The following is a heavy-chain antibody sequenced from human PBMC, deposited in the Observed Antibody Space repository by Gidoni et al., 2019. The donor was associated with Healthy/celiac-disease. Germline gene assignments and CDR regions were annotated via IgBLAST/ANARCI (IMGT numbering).Heavy chain of an antibody. CDR1: GFTFRSYG. V-gene: IGHV3-30*18. D-gene: IGHD6-6*01. CDR2: ISYDGSNK. CDR3: AKCPRVYSSSSGYFQH. Sequence: QVQLVESGGGVVQPGRSLRLSCAASGFTFRSYGMHWVRQAPGKGLEWVAVISYDGSNKYYADSVKGRFTISRDNSKNTLYLQMNSLRAEDTAVYYCAKCPRVYSSSSGYFQHWGQGTLVTVSS. J-gene: IGHJ1*01.